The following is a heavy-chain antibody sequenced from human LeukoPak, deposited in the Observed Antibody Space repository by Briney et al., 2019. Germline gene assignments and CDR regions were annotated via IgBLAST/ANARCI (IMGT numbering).Heavy chain of an antibody. CDR2: INLDESSR. D-gene: IGHD5-18*01. CDR3: ARGTPRGYSYGYGFDY. V-gene: IGHV3-74*01. CDR1: GFTFDDYA. Sequence: GGSLRLSCAASGFTFDDYAMHWVRQAPGKGLVWVSRINLDESSRTYADSVKGRFTISRDNAQNTLYLQMNSLRADDTAVYYCARGTPRGYSYGYGFDYWGRGTLVTASS. J-gene: IGHJ4*02.